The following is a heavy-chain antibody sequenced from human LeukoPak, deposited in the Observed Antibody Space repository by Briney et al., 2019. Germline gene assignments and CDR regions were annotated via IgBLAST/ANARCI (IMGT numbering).Heavy chain of an antibody. J-gene: IGHJ4*02. CDR3: ARRSGIAVAGAFDY. CDR1: GFTFSSYA. D-gene: IGHD6-19*01. Sequence: GGSLRLSCAASGFTFSSYAMRWVRQAPGKGLEWVSGISGSGDSTYYADSVKGRFTISRDNSKNTLYLQMNSLRAEDTAVYYCARRSGIAVAGAFDYWGQGTLVTVSS. V-gene: IGHV3-23*01. CDR2: ISGSGDST.